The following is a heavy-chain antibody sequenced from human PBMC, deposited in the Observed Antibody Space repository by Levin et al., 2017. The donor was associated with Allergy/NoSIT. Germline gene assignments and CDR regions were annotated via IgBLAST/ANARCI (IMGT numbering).Heavy chain of an antibody. J-gene: IGHJ4*02. CDR3: ARADCSGGSCYRPIDY. Sequence: PSETLSLTCTVSGYSISSGYYWGWIRQPPGKGLEWIGSIYHSGSTYYNPSLKSRVTISVDTSKNQFSLKLSSVTAADTAVYYCARADCSGGSCYRPIDYWGQGTLVTVSS. CDR2: IYHSGST. V-gene: IGHV4-38-2*02. CDR1: GYSISSGYY. D-gene: IGHD2-15*01.